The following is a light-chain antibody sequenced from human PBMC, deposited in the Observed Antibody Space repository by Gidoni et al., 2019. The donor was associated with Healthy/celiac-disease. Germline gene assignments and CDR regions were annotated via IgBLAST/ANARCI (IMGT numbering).Light chain of an antibody. Sequence: EIVMTQAPDSLAVSLGERATINCKSSQSVLYSSNNKNYLAWYQQKPGQPPKLLIYWASTRESGVPDRFSGSGSGTDFTLTISSLQAEDVAVYYCQHQGAFXQXTKVEIK. CDR3: QHQGA. CDR1: QSVLYSSNNKNY. CDR2: WAS. V-gene: IGKV4-1*01. J-gene: IGKJ1*01.